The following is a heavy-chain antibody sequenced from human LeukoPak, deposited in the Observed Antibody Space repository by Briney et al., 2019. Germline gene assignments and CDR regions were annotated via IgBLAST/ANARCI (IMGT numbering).Heavy chain of an antibody. CDR1: GGSISTYY. D-gene: IGHD3-16*01. V-gene: IGHV4-59*01. CDR3: ARIRNWFDP. CDR2: IYYSGST. Sequence: SETLSLTCTVSGGSISTYYWSWIRQPPGKGLEWIGYIYYSGSTNYNPSLKSRVTISVDTSKNQFSLKLSSVTAADTAVYYCARIRNWFDPWGQGTLVTVSS. J-gene: IGHJ5*02.